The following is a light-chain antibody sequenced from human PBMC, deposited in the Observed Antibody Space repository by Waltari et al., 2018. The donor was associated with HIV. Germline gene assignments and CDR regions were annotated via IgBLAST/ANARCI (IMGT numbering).Light chain of an antibody. Sequence: QSVLTQPASLSGSPGQSITISCSGFRSDIGDYNYVSWYQQYEDKDPKLIIYDLEYRPRGVSTRFSGSESDSAAFLSISGLQTEDESVYHCSSYTKGSTHVFGTGTVVTVL. V-gene: IGLV2-14*03. CDR2: DLE. CDR1: RSDIGDYNY. CDR3: SSYTKGSTHV. J-gene: IGLJ1*01.